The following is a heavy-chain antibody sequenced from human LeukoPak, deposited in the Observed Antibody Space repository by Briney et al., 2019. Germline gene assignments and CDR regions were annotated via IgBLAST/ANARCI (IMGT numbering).Heavy chain of an antibody. D-gene: IGHD6-19*01. V-gene: IGHV3-15*01. J-gene: IGHJ4*02. CDR2: IKSKTDGGTT. CDR1: GFTFSSYS. Sequence: GGSLRLSCAASGFTFSSYSMNWVRQAPGKGLEWVGRIKSKTDGGTTDYAAPVKGRFTISRDDSKNTLYLQMNSLKTEDTAVYYCTTDGIAVAGLDYWGQGTLVTVSS. CDR3: TTDGIAVAGLDY.